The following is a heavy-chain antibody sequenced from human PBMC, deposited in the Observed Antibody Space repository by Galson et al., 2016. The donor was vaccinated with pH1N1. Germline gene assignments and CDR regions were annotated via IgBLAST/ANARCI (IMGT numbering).Heavy chain of an antibody. Sequence: SVKVSCKAAGYSVTRYYMHWVRQAPGQGLEWMGIIDPSDGTTTYSQKFQGRIILTRDTSTNSVHMELTTLRPDDSATYFCVRRYYFDYWGQGTLVTVSS. CDR1: GYSVTRYY. CDR2: IDPSDGTT. CDR3: VRRYYFDY. J-gene: IGHJ4*02. V-gene: IGHV1-46*01.